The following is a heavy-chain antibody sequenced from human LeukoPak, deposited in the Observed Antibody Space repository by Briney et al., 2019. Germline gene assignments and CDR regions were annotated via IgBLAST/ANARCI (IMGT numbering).Heavy chain of an antibody. CDR2: IYYSWST. Sequence: SETLSLTCTVSGGSISSYYWSWIRQPPGKGLEWIGYIYYSWSTNYNPSLKSRVTISVHTSKNQFSLKLNSDTAADTAVYYCARDRLLWFGEVYYFYGMDVWGQGTTVTVSS. CDR1: GGSISSYY. CDR3: ARDRLLWFGEVYYFYGMDV. V-gene: IGHV4-59*01. J-gene: IGHJ6*02. D-gene: IGHD3-10*01.